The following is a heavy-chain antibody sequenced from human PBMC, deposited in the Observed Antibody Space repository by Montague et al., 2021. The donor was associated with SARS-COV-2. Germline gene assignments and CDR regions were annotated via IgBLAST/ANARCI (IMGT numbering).Heavy chain of an antibody. CDR2: ISSSSSYI. Sequence: SLRLSCAASGFTFSSYSMNWVRQAPGKGLEWVSSISSSSSYIYYADSVKGRFTISRDNAKNSLYLQRNSLRAEDTAVYYCASDSGYDYGYYFDYWGQGTLVTVSS. D-gene: IGHD5-12*01. V-gene: IGHV3-21*01. CDR3: ASDSGYDYGYYFDY. J-gene: IGHJ4*02. CDR1: GFTFSSYS.